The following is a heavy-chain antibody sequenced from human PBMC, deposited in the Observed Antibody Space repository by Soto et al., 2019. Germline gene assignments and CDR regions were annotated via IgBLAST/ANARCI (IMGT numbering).Heavy chain of an antibody. D-gene: IGHD2-2*01. CDR3: VKDHGYCSSTSCYDYYYYYGMDV. J-gene: IGHJ6*02. Sequence: GGSLRFSCSASGFTFSSYAMHWVRQAPGKGLEYVSAISSNGGSTYYADSVKGRFTISRDNSKNTLYLQMSSLRAEDTAVYYCVKDHGYCSSTSCYDYYYYYGMDVWGQGTTVTVSS. CDR2: ISSNGGST. CDR1: GFTFSSYA. V-gene: IGHV3-64D*06.